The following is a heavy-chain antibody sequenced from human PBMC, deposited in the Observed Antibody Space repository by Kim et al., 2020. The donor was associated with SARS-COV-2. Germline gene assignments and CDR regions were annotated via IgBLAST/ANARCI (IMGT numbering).Heavy chain of an antibody. CDR3: ATGRGWFDP. Sequence: SETLSLTCTVSGGSISSSSYYWGWIRQPPGKGLEWIGSIYYSGSTYYNPSLKSRVTISVDTSKNQFSLKLSSVTAADTAVYYCATGRGWFDPWGQGTLVTVSS. V-gene: IGHV4-39*01. CDR1: GGSISSSSYY. CDR2: IYYSGST. J-gene: IGHJ5*02.